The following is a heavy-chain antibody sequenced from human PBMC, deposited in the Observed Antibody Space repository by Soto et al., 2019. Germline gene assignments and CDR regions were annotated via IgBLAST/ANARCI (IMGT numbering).Heavy chain of an antibody. CDR2: ISGSGGST. Sequence: GGSLRLSCAASGFTFSSYAMSWVRQAPGKGLEWVSAISGSGGSTYYADSVKGRFTISRDNSKNTLYLQMNSLRAEDTAVYYCAKDIWHSSSWYGWGTEGDNYYYYGMDVWGQGTTVTVSS. D-gene: IGHD6-13*01. J-gene: IGHJ6*02. CDR1: GFTFSSYA. CDR3: AKDIWHSSSWYGWGTEGDNYYYYGMDV. V-gene: IGHV3-23*01.